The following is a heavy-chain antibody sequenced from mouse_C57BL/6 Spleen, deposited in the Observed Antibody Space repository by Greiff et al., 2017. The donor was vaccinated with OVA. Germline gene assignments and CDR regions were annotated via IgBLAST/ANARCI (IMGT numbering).Heavy chain of an antibody. Sequence: EVKLQESGGGLVKPGGSLKLSCAASGFTFSSYTMSWVRQTPEMRLEWVATISGGGGNTYYPDSVKGRFTISRDNAKNTLYLQMSSLRSEDMALYYCARDSNYFDYWGQGTTLTVSS. V-gene: IGHV5-9*01. CDR1: GFTFSSYT. CDR2: ISGGGGNT. CDR3: ARDSNYFDY. J-gene: IGHJ2*01. D-gene: IGHD3-2*01.